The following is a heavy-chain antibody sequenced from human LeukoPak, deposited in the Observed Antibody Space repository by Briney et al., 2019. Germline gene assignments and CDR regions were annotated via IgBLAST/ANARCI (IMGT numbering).Heavy chain of an antibody. J-gene: IGHJ4*02. V-gene: IGHV3-7*04. Sequence: GGSLRLSCVASGFTFSTYWMSLVRQAPGKGLEWVAHIKPDGSEEYYVDSVKGRLTISRASAKNSLYLQMNSLRAEDTAVSYCARVHPYGSGLFDYWGQGTLVTVSS. CDR1: GFTFSTYW. D-gene: IGHD3-10*01. CDR3: ARVHPYGSGLFDY. CDR2: IKPDGSEE.